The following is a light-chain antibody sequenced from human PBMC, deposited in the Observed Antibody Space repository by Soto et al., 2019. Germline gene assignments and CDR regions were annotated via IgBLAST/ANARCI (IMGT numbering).Light chain of an antibody. CDR2: GAS. CDR1: QSVSSSY. V-gene: IGKV3-20*01. CDR3: QQYGNSPRT. J-gene: IGKJ1*01. Sequence: EIVLTQSPGTLSLSPGERATLSCRASQSVSSSYLAWYQQKAGQAPRLVIYGASIRATGIPDRFSGRGSGTDFTLTISRLEPEDSAVYYCQQYGNSPRTFGQGTKVEIK.